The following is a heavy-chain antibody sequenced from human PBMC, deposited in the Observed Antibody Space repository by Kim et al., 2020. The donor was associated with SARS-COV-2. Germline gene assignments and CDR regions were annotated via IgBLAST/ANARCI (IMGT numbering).Heavy chain of an antibody. CDR3: ARDVADYYGSGSPHYYYYGMDV. V-gene: IGHV4-31*03. D-gene: IGHD3-10*01. CDR1: DDSLTRAGYY. CDR2: IYYSGRT. J-gene: IGHJ6*02. Sequence: SETLSLTCSVSDDSLTRAGYYWNWIRQHPGTGLEWIGFIYYSGRTYYNPSLKSRVTISVDTSKNQFSLKLNSVTAADTAVYYCARDVADYYGSGSPHYYYYGMDVWGQGTTVTVSS.